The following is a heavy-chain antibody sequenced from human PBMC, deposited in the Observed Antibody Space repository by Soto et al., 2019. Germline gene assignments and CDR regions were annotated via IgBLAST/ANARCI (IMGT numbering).Heavy chain of an antibody. D-gene: IGHD3-3*01. CDR1: GYSFTSYW. CDR3: AFSGVTIYPHSNWFDP. J-gene: IGHJ5*02. CDR2: IDPSDSYT. Sequence: PGESLKISCKGSGYSFTSYWISWVRQMPGKGLEWMGRIDPSDSYTNYSPSFQGHVTISADKSISTAYLQWSSLKASDTAMYYCAFSGVTIYPHSNWFDPWGQGTLVTVSS. V-gene: IGHV5-10-1*01.